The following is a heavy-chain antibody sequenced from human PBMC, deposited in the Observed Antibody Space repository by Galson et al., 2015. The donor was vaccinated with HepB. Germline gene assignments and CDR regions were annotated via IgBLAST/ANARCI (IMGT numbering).Heavy chain of an antibody. CDR1: GYAFNGYP. Sequence: SVKVSCKASGYAFNGYPMHWVRQAPGQRLEWMGWINTANHNTKYSQKFQGRVTITRDTSASTAYMELSSLRSEDTAIYYCASGNCDGACYHDYWGQGTLVTVSS. CDR2: INTANHNT. V-gene: IGHV1-3*04. J-gene: IGHJ4*02. D-gene: IGHD2-21*02. CDR3: ASGNCDGACYHDY.